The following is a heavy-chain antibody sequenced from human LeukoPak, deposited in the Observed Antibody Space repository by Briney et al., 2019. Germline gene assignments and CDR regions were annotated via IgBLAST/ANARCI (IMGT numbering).Heavy chain of an antibody. CDR3: ARVLGSGEFDY. V-gene: IGHV4-39*01. CDR1: GGSISSSSYY. D-gene: IGHD2-15*01. CDR2: IYYSGST. Sequence: PSETLSLTCTVSGGSISSSSYYWGWIRQPPGKGLEWIGSIYYSGSTYYNPFLKSRVTISVDTSKNQFSLKLSSVTAADTGVYYCARVLGSGEFDYWGQGTLVTVSS. J-gene: IGHJ4*02.